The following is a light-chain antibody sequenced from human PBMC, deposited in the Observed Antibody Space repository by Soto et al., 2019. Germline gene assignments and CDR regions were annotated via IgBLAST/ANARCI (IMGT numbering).Light chain of an antibody. J-gene: IGKJ1*01. Sequence: DIVMTQSPDSLAVSLGERATINCKSSQSVLYSSYNNNYLAWYQQKPGQPPKLLIYWSSTRESGVPDRFSGSGSGKDFTLTISSLQAEDVAVYYCQQYYSTRTFGQGTKVEIK. CDR1: QSVLYSSYNNNY. V-gene: IGKV4-1*01. CDR2: WSS. CDR3: QQYYSTRT.